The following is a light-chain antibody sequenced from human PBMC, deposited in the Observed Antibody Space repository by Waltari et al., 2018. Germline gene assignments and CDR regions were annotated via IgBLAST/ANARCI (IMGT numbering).Light chain of an antibody. CDR2: HAS. V-gene: IGKV3-20*01. CDR3: QKYDSLPAT. J-gene: IGKJ1*01. CDR1: QCVSKH. Sequence: CRAIQCVSKHLSWYQQKPVQAPRLRIYHASSRTTGIPDRFSGSGFGTDFSLTISRLEPEDFAVYYCQKYDSLPATFGQGTKVEIK.